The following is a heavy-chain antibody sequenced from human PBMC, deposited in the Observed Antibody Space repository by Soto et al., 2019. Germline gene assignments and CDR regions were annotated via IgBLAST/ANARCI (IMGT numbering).Heavy chain of an antibody. J-gene: IGHJ4*02. V-gene: IGHV3-23*01. D-gene: IGHD3-10*01. CDR3: AKSPPLWFGEDTDDY. Sequence: PGGSLRLSCAASGFTFSSYAMSWVRQAPGKGLEWVSAISGSGGSTYYADSVKGRFTISRDNSKNTLYLQMNSLRAEDTAVYYCAKSPPLWFGEDTDDYWGQGTRVTAPQ. CDR1: GFTFSSYA. CDR2: ISGSGGST.